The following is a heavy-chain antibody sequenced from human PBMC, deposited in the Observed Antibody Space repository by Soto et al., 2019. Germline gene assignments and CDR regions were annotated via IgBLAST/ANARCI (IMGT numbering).Heavy chain of an antibody. CDR2: IVVGSGNT. J-gene: IGHJ5*02. D-gene: IGHD3-10*01. CDR3: TNYGQHNYCDP. Sequence: SVKVSCKASGFTFTNSAVQWVRQAGGQRLEWIGWIVVGSGNTNYAQKFQERVTITRDMSTSTAYMELSSLRFEDTVFYYCTNYGQHNYCDPWGQGTLVTVSS. V-gene: IGHV1-58*01. CDR1: GFTFTNSA.